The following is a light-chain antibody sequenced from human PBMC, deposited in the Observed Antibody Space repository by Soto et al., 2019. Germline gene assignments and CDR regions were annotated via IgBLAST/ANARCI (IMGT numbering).Light chain of an antibody. CDR1: SSDVGGYDY. Sequence: QSVLTQPPSASGSPGQSVTISCTGTSSDVGGYDYVSWYQQRPGKAPKLLIHEVTKRPSGVPDRFSGSKSGNTASLAVSGLQAEDEADYYCSSSAGRTLYVFADGKKVIV. CDR3: SSSAGRTLYV. J-gene: IGLJ1*01. CDR2: EVT. V-gene: IGLV2-8*01.